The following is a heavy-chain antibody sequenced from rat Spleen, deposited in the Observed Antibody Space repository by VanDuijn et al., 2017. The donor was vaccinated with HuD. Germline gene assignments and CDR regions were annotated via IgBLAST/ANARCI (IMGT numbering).Heavy chain of an antibody. CDR3: ARHEYYDGSYYHYFDY. Sequence: EVQLVESGGGLVQPGRSLKLSCAASGFTLRNYGMAWVRLAPTKGLEWVANNSYVGSTTYYRDSVKGRFTNSRDNAKSTLYLQMNRLRSEDKATYYCARHEYYDGSYYHYFDYWGQGVMVTVSS. V-gene: IGHV5-29*01. CDR1: GFTLRNYG. D-gene: IGHD1-12*02. CDR2: NSYVGSTT. J-gene: IGHJ2*01.